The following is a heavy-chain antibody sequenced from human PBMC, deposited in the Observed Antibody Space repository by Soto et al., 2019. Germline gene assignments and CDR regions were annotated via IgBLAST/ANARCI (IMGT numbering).Heavy chain of an antibody. J-gene: IGHJ4*02. CDR1: GFTFSSYA. CDR3: ARDHIGYDR. V-gene: IGHV3-64*01. D-gene: IGHD5-12*01. CDR2: ISSNGGST. Sequence: EVQLVESGGDLVQPGGSLRLSCAASGFTFSSYAMHWVRQAPGKGLEYVSAISSNGGSTYYANSVKGRFTISRDNSQNTLYLQMGGLRAEDMAVYYCARDHIGYDRWGQGTLVTVSS.